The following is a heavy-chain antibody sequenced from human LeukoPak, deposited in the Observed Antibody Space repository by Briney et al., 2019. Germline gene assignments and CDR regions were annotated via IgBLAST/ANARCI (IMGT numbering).Heavy chain of an antibody. CDR2: ISAYNGNT. CDR3: ARLRWYDRPPGYYYMDV. D-gene: IGHD4-23*01. CDR1: GYTFTSYG. J-gene: IGHJ6*03. Sequence: GASVKVSCKASGYTFTSYGISWVRQAPGQGLEWMGWISAYNGNTNYAQKLQGRVTMTTDTSTSTAYMELRSLRSDDTAVYYCARLRWYDRPPGYYYMDVWGKGTTVTVSS. V-gene: IGHV1-18*01.